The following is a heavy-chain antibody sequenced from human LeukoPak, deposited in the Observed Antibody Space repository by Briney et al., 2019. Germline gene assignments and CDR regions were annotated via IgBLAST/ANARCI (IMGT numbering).Heavy chain of an antibody. CDR1: GFTFSSYA. V-gene: IGHV3-23*01. J-gene: IGHJ4*02. CDR2: IRDSGGST. Sequence: GGSLRLSCAASGFTFSSYAMSWVRQAPGKGLEWVSGIRDSGGSTYNADSVEGRFTISRDNSKNTLYLQMNSLRVEDTAVYYCAKNEKSSSASSSDYWGQGTLVTVSS. CDR3: AKNEKSSSASSSDY. D-gene: IGHD6-19*01.